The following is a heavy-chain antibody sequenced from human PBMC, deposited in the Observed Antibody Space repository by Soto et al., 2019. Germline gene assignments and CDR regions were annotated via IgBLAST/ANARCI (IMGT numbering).Heavy chain of an antibody. CDR1: GFTFSNAW. J-gene: IGHJ4*02. D-gene: IGHD3-22*01. CDR2: IKSKTDGGTT. V-gene: IGHV3-15*01. Sequence: EVQLVESGGGLVKPGGSLRLSCAASGFTFSNAWMSWVRQAPGKGLEWVGRIKSKTDGGTTDYAAPVKGRFTISRDDSKNTLYLQTNSLKTEDTAVYYCTTSFTYYYDSSGYGYDYWGQGTLVTVSS. CDR3: TTSFTYYYDSSGYGYDY.